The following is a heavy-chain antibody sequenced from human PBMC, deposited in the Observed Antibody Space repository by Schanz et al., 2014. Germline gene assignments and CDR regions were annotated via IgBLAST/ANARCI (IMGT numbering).Heavy chain of an antibody. J-gene: IGHJ6*02. Sequence: EVQLVESGGCLVQPGGSLRLSCAASGFTFSSYAMSWVRQAPGKGLEWVSIIYPDGSTNYGDSMKGRFTVSRDEWKNTLYLQMNSLRAKDTAVYYCARARYGLDVWGQGTTVTVSS. CDR2: IYPDGST. CDR1: GFTFSSYA. V-gene: IGHV3-66*01. CDR3: ARARYGLDV.